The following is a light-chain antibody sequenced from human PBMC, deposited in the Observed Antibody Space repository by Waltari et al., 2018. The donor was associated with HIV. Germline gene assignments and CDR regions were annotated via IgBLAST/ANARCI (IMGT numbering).Light chain of an antibody. Sequence: IQMTQSPSSVFASVGDRVTITCRATQDVDTWLAWYQQRPGKAPYLLIYAASNLKSGVPSRFSGSGSGTDFTLTISSLQPEDFATYYCHQANTFPYTFGQGTKLEMK. CDR1: QDVDTW. CDR3: HQANTFPYT. J-gene: IGKJ2*01. CDR2: AAS. V-gene: IGKV1-12*01.